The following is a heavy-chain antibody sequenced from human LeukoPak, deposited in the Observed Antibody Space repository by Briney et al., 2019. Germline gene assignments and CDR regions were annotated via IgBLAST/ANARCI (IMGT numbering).Heavy chain of an antibody. J-gene: IGHJ5*02. Sequence: GGSLRLSCAASGFTFSNYPMSWVRQAPGKGLEWVSGISGSGDSTDYADSVKGRFTISRDNSKNTLSLQMISLRAEDTALYYCARDPLDHWGQGALVTVSS. V-gene: IGHV3-23*01. CDR1: GFTFSNYP. CDR3: ARDPLDH. CDR2: ISGSGDST.